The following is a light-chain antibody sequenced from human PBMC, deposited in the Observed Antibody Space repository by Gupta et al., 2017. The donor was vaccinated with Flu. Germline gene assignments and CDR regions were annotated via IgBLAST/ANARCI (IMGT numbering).Light chain of an antibody. J-gene: IGKJ1*01. CDR2: GVS. CDR3: QQSFNTPRT. V-gene: IGKV1-39*01. Sequence: IQLTQSPSSLSASVGDRVTIACRTSQTVHGYLNWYQQKPGKAPELLIYGVSSLQSGVPSRFSGSGSGTDFALTINNLQPEDFATYYCQQSFNTPRTFGQGTKVEVK. CDR1: QTVHGY.